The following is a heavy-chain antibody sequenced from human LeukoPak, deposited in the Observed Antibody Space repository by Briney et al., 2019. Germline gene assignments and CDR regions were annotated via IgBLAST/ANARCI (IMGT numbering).Heavy chain of an antibody. Sequence: GGSLRLSCAASGFTFSRYGMHWVRQAPGKGLEWVSSISSSSSYIYYADSVKGRFTISRDNAKNSLYLQMNSLRAEDTAVYYCAKGGYYDILTGLLTGYWGQGTLVTVSS. J-gene: IGHJ4*02. CDR1: GFTFSRYG. V-gene: IGHV3-21*01. D-gene: IGHD3-9*01. CDR3: AKGGYYDILTGLLTGY. CDR2: ISSSSSYI.